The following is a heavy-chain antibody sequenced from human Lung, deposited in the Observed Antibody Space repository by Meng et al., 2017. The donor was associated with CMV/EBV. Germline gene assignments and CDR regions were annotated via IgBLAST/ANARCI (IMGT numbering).Heavy chain of an antibody. J-gene: IGHJ6*02. V-gene: IGHV1-18*04. D-gene: IGHD2-15*01. CDR2: ISTYNGDT. CDR3: ARDVGPHYGYGMDV. CDR1: GYTFGTDG. Sequence: ASVKVSCKASGYTFGTDGISWVRQAPGQGLEWMGWISTYNGDTYSVQKIQGRVSMTTDTSTNTAYMEVRSLRFDDTAVYYCARDVGPHYGYGMDVWGQGTTVTFSS.